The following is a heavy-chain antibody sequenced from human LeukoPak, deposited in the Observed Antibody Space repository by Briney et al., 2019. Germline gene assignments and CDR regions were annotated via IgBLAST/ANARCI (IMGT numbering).Heavy chain of an antibody. CDR1: GNTFTAYY. CDR2: INPNSGGT. J-gene: IGHJ5*02. Sequence: ASVKVSCKASGNTFTAYYIHWVRQAPGQGLEWMERINPNSGGTDYAQNFRGRVTLTRDTSISTAYMDLTRLRSDDTAVYYCASDQAGSVNSFDPWGQGTLVTVSS. CDR3: ASDQAGSVNSFDP. V-gene: IGHV1-2*06.